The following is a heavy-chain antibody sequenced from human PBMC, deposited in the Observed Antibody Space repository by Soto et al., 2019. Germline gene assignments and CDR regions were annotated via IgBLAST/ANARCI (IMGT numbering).Heavy chain of an antibody. Sequence: QVQLVQSGAEVKRPGSSVKVSCKASGGTFNNYALSWVRQAPGQGLEWMGGIIPIFNSANYAQKFKGRVTITAEDSTRTAYMELRSLRPDDTAVYYCAREVTVASYSFDFWGQGTLVTVSS. J-gene: IGHJ4*02. CDR2: IIPIFNSA. CDR3: AREVTVASYSFDF. D-gene: IGHD5-12*01. CDR1: GGTFNNYA. V-gene: IGHV1-69*01.